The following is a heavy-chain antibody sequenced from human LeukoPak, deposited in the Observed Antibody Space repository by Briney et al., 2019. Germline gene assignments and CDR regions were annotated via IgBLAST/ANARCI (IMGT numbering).Heavy chain of an antibody. J-gene: IGHJ4*02. Sequence: GGSLRLSCAASGFTFSTYSMNWVRQAPGKGLEWVSYISSSTNSIYYADSVKGRFTISRDSAKNSLYLQMNSLRAEDTAVYYCAREEGGSYFDYWGQGTLVTASS. CDR3: AREEGGSYFDY. V-gene: IGHV3-48*01. D-gene: IGHD1-26*01. CDR2: ISSSTNSI. CDR1: GFTFSTYS.